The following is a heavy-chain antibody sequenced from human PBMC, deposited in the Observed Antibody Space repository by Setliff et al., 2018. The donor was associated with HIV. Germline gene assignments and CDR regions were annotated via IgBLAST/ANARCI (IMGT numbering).Heavy chain of an antibody. CDR2: VYHTGST. CDR1: GASITISSYY. Sequence: SETLSLTCSVSGASITISSYYWGWIRQPPGKGLEWIGSVYHTGSTHHNPSLQSRVTVSADTSRNQFSLKLTSVTAADTAVYYCARDRDESSGYSESWGQGTLVTVSS. CDR3: ARDRDESSGYSES. V-gene: IGHV4-39*02. J-gene: IGHJ4*02. D-gene: IGHD3-22*01.